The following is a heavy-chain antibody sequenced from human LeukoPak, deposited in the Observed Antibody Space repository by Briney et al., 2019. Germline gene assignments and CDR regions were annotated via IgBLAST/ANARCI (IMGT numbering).Heavy chain of an antibody. V-gene: IGHV4-34*01. Sequence: SATLSLTCAVYGPSFSGYYCSWIRHPPGNGLEWIGEINHSGSTNYNPSLKSRVTISVDASKNQFSLKLSSVTAADTAVYYCARGRSYGVRGVFDYWGQGTLVTVSS. D-gene: IGHD5-18*01. CDR3: ARGRSYGVRGVFDY. J-gene: IGHJ4*02. CDR2: INHSGST. CDR1: GPSFSGYY.